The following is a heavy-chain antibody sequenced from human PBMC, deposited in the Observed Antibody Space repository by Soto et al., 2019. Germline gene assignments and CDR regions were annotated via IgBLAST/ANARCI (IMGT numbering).Heavy chain of an antibody. CDR3: ARTESFSTTWAGWFDP. D-gene: IGHD6-13*01. CDR2: IYHSGST. J-gene: IGHJ5*02. V-gene: IGHV4-38-2*01. CDR1: DYSIIRGYY. Sequence: PSETLSLTCAVSDYSIIRGYYWGWIRQPPGKGLEWIGSIYHSGSTYYNPSLKSRVTISVDTSKNQFSLKLSSVTAADTAVYYCARTESFSTTWAGWFDPWGLGTLVTVSS.